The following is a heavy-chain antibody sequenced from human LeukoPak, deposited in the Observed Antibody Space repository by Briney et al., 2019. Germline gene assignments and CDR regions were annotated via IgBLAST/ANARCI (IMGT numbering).Heavy chain of an antibody. D-gene: IGHD2-2*01. J-gene: IGHJ4*02. Sequence: GRSLRLSCAASGFTFSSYGMHWVRQAPGKGLEWVAVIWYDGSNKYYADSVKGRFTISRDNSKNTLYLQMNSLRAEDTAVYYCARRYCSSTSCWGPTFDYWGQGTLVTVSS. CDR3: ARRYCSSTSCWGPTFDY. CDR1: GFTFSSYG. CDR2: IWYDGSNK. V-gene: IGHV3-33*01.